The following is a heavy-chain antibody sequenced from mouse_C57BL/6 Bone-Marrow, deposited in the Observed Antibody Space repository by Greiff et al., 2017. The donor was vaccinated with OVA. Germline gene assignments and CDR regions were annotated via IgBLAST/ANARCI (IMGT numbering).Heavy chain of an antibody. CDR3: ARWLLLDY. Sequence: EVQLQQSGAELVKPGASVKLSCTASGFNIKDYYMHWVKQRTEQGLEWIGRIDPEDGETKYAPQFQGKATITADTSANTAYLQLSSLTSEDTAVYYCARWLLLDYWGQGTTLTVSS. CDR2: IDPEDGET. J-gene: IGHJ2*01. D-gene: IGHD2-3*01. V-gene: IGHV14-2*01. CDR1: GFNIKDYY.